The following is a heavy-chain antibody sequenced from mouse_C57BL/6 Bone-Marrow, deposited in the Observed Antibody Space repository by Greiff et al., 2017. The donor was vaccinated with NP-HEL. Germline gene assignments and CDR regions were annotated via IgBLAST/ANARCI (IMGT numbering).Heavy chain of an antibody. D-gene: IGHD2-4*01. Sequence: EVKLMESGGDLVKPGGSLQLSCAASGFTFSSYGMSWVRQTPDKRLEWVATISSGGSYTYYPDSVKGRFTISRDNAKNTLYLQMSSLKSEDTAMYYCASPYDYDVAWFAYWGQGTLVTVSA. CDR3: ASPYDYDVAWFAY. CDR1: GFTFSSYG. CDR2: ISSGGSYT. V-gene: IGHV5-6*01. J-gene: IGHJ3*01.